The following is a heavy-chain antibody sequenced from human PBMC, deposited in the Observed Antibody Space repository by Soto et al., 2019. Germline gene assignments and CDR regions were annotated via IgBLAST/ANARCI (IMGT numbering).Heavy chain of an antibody. CDR2: SKNKADSYTT. Sequence: EVQLVESGGGLVQPGGSLRLSCAASGFTFSDHYMDWVRQAPGKGLEWVGRSKNKADSYTTEYAASVKGRSTISRDGSKNSLFLQRNSLKTEDTAVYYCTVWGSGNDFGAAWGQGILVTVSS. V-gene: IGHV3-72*01. CDR3: TVWGSGNDFGAA. J-gene: IGHJ4*02. D-gene: IGHD3-10*01. CDR1: GFTFSDHY.